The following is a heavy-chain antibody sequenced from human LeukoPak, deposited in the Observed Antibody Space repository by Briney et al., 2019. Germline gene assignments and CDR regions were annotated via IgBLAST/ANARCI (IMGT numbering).Heavy chain of an antibody. D-gene: IGHD3-10*01. CDR3: AREFSHYYGSGSYRYYFDY. V-gene: IGHV3-11*06. CDR1: GFTFSDYY. J-gene: IGHJ4*02. Sequence: GGSLRLSCAASGFTFSDYYMSWIRQAPGKGREWVSYISSSSSNTNYADAVKGRFTISRDNAKTSLYLQMNSLRAEDTAVYYCAREFSHYYGSGSYRYYFDYWGQGTLVTVSS. CDR2: ISSSSSNT.